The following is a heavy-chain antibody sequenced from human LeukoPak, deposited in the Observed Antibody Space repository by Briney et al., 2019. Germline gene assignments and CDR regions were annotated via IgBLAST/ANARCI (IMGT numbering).Heavy chain of an antibody. CDR3: ARTPSYYYDSSGYYSGFDY. CDR1: GFTFSSFA. V-gene: IGHV3-30-3*01. D-gene: IGHD3-22*01. CDR2: ISYDGSNK. Sequence: GGSLTLSCAASGFTFSSFAMHWVRQAPGKGREGVADISYDGSNKYYGDSVKGRFTISRDNSKSTLYLQMNGLRAEDTAVYYCARTPSYYYDSSGYYSGFDYWGQGTLVTVSS. J-gene: IGHJ4*02.